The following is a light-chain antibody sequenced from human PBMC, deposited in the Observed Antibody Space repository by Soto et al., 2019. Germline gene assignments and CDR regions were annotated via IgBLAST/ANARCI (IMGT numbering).Light chain of an antibody. CDR1: HGISSY. J-gene: IGKJ1*01. Sequence: DIQLTQSPSFLSASVGDRVTITCRASHGISSYLAWFQQKPGRAPNLLIYGASNLQGGVPSRFGGSGSGTDFTLTISSLQPEDVATYYCQKYNSAPRTFGQGTKVDIK. CDR2: GAS. CDR3: QKYNSAPRT. V-gene: IGKV1-9*01.